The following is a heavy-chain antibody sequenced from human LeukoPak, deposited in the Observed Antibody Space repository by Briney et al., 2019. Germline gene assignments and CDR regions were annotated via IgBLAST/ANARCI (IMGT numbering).Heavy chain of an antibody. Sequence: KPGGSLRLSCAASGLTLTNAWMSWVRQPPGKGLEWVGRIQNKTDGGTTDYAAPVKGRFTISRDDSKDTLYLQLNSLKTEDTAVYYCSKLWFGEYDCGQGTLVTVSS. J-gene: IGHJ4*02. CDR1: GLTLTNAW. V-gene: IGHV3-15*01. CDR3: SKLWFGEYD. CDR2: IQNKTDGGTT. D-gene: IGHD3-10*01.